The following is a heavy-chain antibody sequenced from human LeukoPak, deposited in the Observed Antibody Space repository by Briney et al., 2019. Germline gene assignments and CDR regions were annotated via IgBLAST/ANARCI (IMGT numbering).Heavy chain of an antibody. D-gene: IGHD1-14*01. J-gene: IGHJ4*02. CDR3: AKDRKVFEI. V-gene: IGHV3-23*01. CDR2: ISGSGSTT. Sequence: GGSLRLSCEASGLTFSTYAMSWVRQVPKKGLEWVSAISGSGSTTYYTDSVRGRFTISRDNSQNTFYLQMNSLRAEDTAVYYCAKDRKVFEIWGQGTLVTVSS. CDR1: GLTFSTYA.